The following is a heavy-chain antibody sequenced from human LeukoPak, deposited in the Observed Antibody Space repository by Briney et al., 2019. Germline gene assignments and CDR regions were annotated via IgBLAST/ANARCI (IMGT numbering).Heavy chain of an antibody. CDR2: INWNGGST. CDR1: GFTFDDYG. Sequence: GGSLRLSCAASGFTFDDYGMSWVRQVPGKGLEWVSGINWNGGSTGYADSVKGRFTISRDNAKNSLYLQMNSLRAEDTALYYCASSWGGSHYLGFDYWGQGTLVTVPS. V-gene: IGHV3-20*04. CDR3: ASSWGGSHYLGFDY. D-gene: IGHD3-10*01. J-gene: IGHJ4*02.